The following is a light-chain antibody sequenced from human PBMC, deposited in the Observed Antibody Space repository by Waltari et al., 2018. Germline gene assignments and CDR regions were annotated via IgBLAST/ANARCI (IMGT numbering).Light chain of an antibody. CDR3: CSYAGSFTLV. CDR2: NVN. V-gene: IGLV2-11*01. Sequence: QSALTQPRSVSGSPGQSVTISCTGTSSDVGGYDYFSWYQQPPGKSPKLIIYNVNKRPSGVPDRFSGSKSDNTASLTISGLQAEDEADYYCCSYAGSFTLVFGGGTKLTVL. CDR1: SSDVGGYDY. J-gene: IGLJ2*01.